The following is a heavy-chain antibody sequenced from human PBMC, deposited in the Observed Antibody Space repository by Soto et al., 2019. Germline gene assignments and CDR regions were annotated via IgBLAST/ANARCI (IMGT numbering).Heavy chain of an antibody. CDR2: IYPGDSDT. CDR1: GYRLTIYC. V-gene: IGHV5-51*01. D-gene: IGHD6-13*01. Sequence: GESLKISCKGSGYRLTIYCIGWVVQMAGKGLEWMGIIYPGDSDTSYSPSFQGQVTISADKSISTAYLQWSSLKASDTAMYYCARLRGRSWYYGMDVWGQGTTVTVSS. J-gene: IGHJ6*02. CDR3: ARLRGRSWYYGMDV.